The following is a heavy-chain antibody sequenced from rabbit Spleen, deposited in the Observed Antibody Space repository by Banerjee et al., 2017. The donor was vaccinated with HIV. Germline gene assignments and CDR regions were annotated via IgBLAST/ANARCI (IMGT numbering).Heavy chain of an antibody. Sequence: QEQLVESGGGLVKPGASLTLTCKASGFSFSSGYYMCWVRQAPGKGLEWIACIYAGSSGSTYYASWAKGRFTISKTSSTTVTLQMTSLTAADTATYFCARGYYIYGHNLWGPGTLVTVS. CDR2: IYAGSSGST. CDR3: ARGYYIYGHNL. CDR1: GFSFSSGYY. V-gene: IGHV1S45*01. D-gene: IGHD6-1*01. J-gene: IGHJ4*01.